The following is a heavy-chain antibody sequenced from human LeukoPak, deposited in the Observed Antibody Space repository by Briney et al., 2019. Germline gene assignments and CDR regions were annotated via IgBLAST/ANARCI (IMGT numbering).Heavy chain of an antibody. V-gene: IGHV1-2*02. CDR3: ARTAVRYSTTQDFGY. CDR1: GYTFTGYY. Sequence: ASVKVSCKASGYTFTGYYMHWVRQAPGQGLEWMGWINPNSGGTNYAQKFQGRVTMTRDTSISTAYMELSRLRSDDTAVYYCARTAVRYSTTQDFGYWGQGTLVTVSS. J-gene: IGHJ4*02. D-gene: IGHD2-2*01. CDR2: INPNSGGT.